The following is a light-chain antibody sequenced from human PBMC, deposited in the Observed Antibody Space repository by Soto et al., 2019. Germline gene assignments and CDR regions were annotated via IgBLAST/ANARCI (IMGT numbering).Light chain of an antibody. Sequence: QSALAQLAPVPPSPGQSTPISCSGTSSDVGSIYNQVSWYQHHPDGVPKLLIYIVSNRPSGVSNRFSGSKSGNTASLPISGLPAEDEAEYYSSSYTTSSTYVFGTGTKVTAL. J-gene: IGLJ1*01. CDR2: IVS. V-gene: IGLV2-14*01. CDR1: SSDVGSIYNQ. CDR3: SSYTTSSTYV.